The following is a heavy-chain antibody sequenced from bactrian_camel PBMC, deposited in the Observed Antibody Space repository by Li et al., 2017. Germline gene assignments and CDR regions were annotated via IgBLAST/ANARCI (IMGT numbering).Heavy chain of an antibody. V-gene: IGHV3S53*01. Sequence: QLVESGGGSVQAGGSLRLSCAASGDSYCMAWFRQVPGKEREGVACINSDAKIIYADSVKERFTISKDNAKNTLYLQMSSLKPEDTAMYYCVADARICYHTGQGAFTSRADYWGQGTQVTVS. CDR2: INSDAKI. J-gene: IGHJ4*01. CDR1: GDSYC. D-gene: IGHD5*01. CDR3: VADARICYHTGQGAFTSRADY.